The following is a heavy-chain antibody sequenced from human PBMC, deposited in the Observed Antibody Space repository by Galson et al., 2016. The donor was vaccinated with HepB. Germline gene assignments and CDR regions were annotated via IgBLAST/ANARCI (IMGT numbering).Heavy chain of an antibody. CDR2: ISDSSTHI. CDR3: ARDTAVYAHSSGMDV. J-gene: IGHJ6*02. Sequence: SLRLSCAASGFSFSIYSMNWVRQAPGKGLEWVSYISDSSTHIYYIDSARGRFTISRDNAKNSLYLQMNSLRDEDTAVYYCARDTAVYAHSSGMDVWGRGTTVTVSS. CDR1: GFSFSIYS. D-gene: IGHD2-8*01. V-gene: IGHV3-48*02.